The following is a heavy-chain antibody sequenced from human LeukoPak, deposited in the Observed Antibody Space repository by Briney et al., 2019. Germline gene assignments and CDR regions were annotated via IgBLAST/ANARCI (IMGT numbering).Heavy chain of an antibody. CDR1: EFTFSSYA. V-gene: IGHV3-23*01. CDR3: AKMGDCSSTSCPPLPYYYYGMDV. J-gene: IGHJ6*04. CDR2: ISGSGGST. Sequence: GGSLRLSCAASEFTFSSYAMSWVRQAPGKGLEWVSAISGSGGSTYYADSVKGRFTISRDNSKNTLYLQMNSLRAEDTAVYYCAKMGDCSSTSCPPLPYYYYGMDVWGKGTTVTVSS. D-gene: IGHD2-2*01.